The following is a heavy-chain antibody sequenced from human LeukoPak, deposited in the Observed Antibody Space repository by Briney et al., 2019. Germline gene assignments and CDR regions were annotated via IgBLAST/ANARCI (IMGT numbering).Heavy chain of an antibody. CDR1: GYTFTSYD. J-gene: IGHJ6*03. CDR3: ARARTTLYYMDV. D-gene: IGHD1-7*01. CDR2: MNPNSGNI. V-gene: IGHV1-8*03. Sequence: GASVKVSCKASGYTFTSYDINWVRQATGQGLEWMGWMNPNSGNIGYAQKFQGRVTITRNTSISTAYMELSSLRSEDTAVYYCARARTTLYYMDVWGKGTTVTVSS.